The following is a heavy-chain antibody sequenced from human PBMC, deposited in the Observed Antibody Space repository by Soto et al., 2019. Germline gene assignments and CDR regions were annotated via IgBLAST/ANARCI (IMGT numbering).Heavy chain of an antibody. Sequence: QVQLVESGGGLVKPGGSLRLSCAASAFTFGDYYMSWIRQAPGKGLEWVSYITTSSTYTKYADSVRGRFTISRDNAKNSLYLQMNSLRAEDTAVYYCARHGSYCFDDWGQGTLVTVSS. V-gene: IGHV3-11*06. CDR1: AFTFGDYY. D-gene: IGHD1-26*01. CDR2: ITTSSTYT. CDR3: ARHGSYCFDD. J-gene: IGHJ4*02.